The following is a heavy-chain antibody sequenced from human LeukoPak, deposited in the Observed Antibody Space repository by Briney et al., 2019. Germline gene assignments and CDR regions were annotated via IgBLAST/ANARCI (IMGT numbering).Heavy chain of an antibody. CDR3: AREDYGDRLFGY. CDR2: IIPIFGTA. D-gene: IGHD4-17*01. Sequence: GSSVTVSRKASGGTFSSYAISCVRQAPGQGLEWMGGIIPIFGTANYAQKFQGRVTITADKSTSTAHMELSSLSSEDTAVYYCAREDYGDRLFGYWGEGTLVTVSS. V-gene: IGHV1-69*06. CDR1: GGTFSSYA. J-gene: IGHJ4*02.